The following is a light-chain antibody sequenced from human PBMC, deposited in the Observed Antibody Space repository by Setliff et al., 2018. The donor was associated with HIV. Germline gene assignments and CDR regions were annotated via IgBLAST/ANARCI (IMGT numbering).Light chain of an antibody. CDR1: SSDVGAYNY. CDR2: DVS. J-gene: IGLJ3*02. CDR3: SSYTSSTNWV. Sequence: QSALTQPASVSGSPGQSITISCTGISSDVGAYNYVSWYQQHPGKAPKLMIYDVSNRPSGVSNRFSGSKSGNTASLTISGLQAEDEADYYCSSYTSSTNWVFGGGTKGTVL. V-gene: IGLV2-14*03.